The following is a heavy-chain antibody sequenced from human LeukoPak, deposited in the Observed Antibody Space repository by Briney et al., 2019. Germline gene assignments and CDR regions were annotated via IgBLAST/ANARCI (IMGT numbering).Heavy chain of an antibody. D-gene: IGHD5-18*01. V-gene: IGHV1-2*06. CDR2: INPNTGGT. CDR3: ARHGVDTALAYYYYYGMDV. Sequence: ASVKVSCKASGYTFIVYYIHWVRQAPGQGLEWMGRINPNTGGTIYAQKFQGRVTMTRDTSITTAHMELSGLRSDDTAMYFCARHGVDTALAYYYYYGMDVWGQGTTVTVSS. J-gene: IGHJ6*02. CDR1: GYTFIVYY.